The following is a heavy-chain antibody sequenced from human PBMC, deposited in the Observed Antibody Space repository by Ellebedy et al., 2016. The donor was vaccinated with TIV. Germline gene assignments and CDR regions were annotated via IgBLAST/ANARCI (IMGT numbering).Heavy chain of an antibody. CDR2: IYYSGST. V-gene: IGHV4-59*08. J-gene: IGHJ3*02. CDR3: ARHRGVLRWLGAFDI. D-gene: IGHD6-19*01. CDR1: GGSISSYY. Sequence: GSLRLSCTVSGGSISSYYWSWIRQPPGKGLEWIGYIYYSGSTNYNPSLKSRVTISVDTSKNQFSLKLSSVTAADTAVYYCARHRGVLRWLGAFDIWGQGTMVTVSS.